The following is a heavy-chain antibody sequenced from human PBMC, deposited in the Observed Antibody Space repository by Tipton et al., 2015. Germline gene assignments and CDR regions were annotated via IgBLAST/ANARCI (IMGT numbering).Heavy chain of an antibody. V-gene: IGHV3-21*01. CDR1: GFTFSTYS. Sequence: SLRLSCAASGFTFSTYSMNWVRQAPGKGLEWVSSISSSSTYIYYADSVKGRFTISRDNANNSLYLQIHSLRPEDTAVYYCARDLKITNRLRDALDIWGQGTMVTVSS. CDR3: ARDLKITNRLRDALDI. J-gene: IGHJ3*02. D-gene: IGHD2-8*01. CDR2: ISSSSTYI.